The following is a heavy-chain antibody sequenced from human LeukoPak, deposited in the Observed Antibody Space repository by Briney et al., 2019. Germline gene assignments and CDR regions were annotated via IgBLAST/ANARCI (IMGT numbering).Heavy chain of an antibody. D-gene: IGHD3-10*01. Sequence: ASVKVSCKASGYTFTSYAMHWVRQAPGQRLEWMGWINAGNGNTNYSQKFQGRVTITRDTSASTAYMELSSLRSEDTAVYYCARASPRGYYGSGSYYNPSGWFDPWGQGTLVTVSS. CDR3: ARASPRGYYGSGSYYNPSGWFDP. J-gene: IGHJ5*02. CDR2: INAGNGNT. CDR1: GYTFTSYA. V-gene: IGHV1-3*01.